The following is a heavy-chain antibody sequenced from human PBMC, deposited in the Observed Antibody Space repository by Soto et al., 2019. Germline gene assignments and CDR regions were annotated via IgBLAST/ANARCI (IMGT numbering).Heavy chain of an antibody. J-gene: IGHJ4*02. D-gene: IGHD3-3*01. CDR3: ARDGGLDFWSGYISKPYFDY. CDR2: ISAYNGNT. CDR1: GYTFTSYG. V-gene: IGHV1-18*01. Sequence: ASVKVSCKASGYTFTSYGISWVRQAPGQGLEWMGWISAYNGNTNYAQKLQGRVTMTTDTSTSTAYMELRSLRSDDTAVYYCARDGGLDFWSGYISKPYFDYWGQGTLVTVSS.